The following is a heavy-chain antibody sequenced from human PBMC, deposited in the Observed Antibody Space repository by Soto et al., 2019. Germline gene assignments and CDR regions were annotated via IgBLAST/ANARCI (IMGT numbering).Heavy chain of an antibody. CDR2: ISYDGSNK. D-gene: IGHD6-13*01. Sequence: GGSLRLSCAASGFTFSSYAMHWVRQAPGKGLEWVAVISYDGSNKYYADSVKGRFTISRDNSKNTLYLQMNSLRAEDTAVYYCARDSLRGTAALFDYWGQGTLVTVSS. CDR1: GFTFSSYA. CDR3: ARDSLRGTAALFDY. V-gene: IGHV3-30-3*01. J-gene: IGHJ4*02.